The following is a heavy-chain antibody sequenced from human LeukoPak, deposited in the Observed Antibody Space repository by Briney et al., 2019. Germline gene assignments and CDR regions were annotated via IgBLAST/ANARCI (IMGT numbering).Heavy chain of an antibody. V-gene: IGHV1-18*01. J-gene: IGHJ6*03. CDR3: ARALPHVRSGYYYYYMDV. D-gene: IGHD6-25*01. Sequence: ASVKVSCKASGYTFTSYGISWVRQAPGQGLEWMGWISAYNGNTNYAQKLQGRVTMTTDTSTSTVYMELNSLRSDDTAVYHCARALPHVRSGYYYYYMDVWGKGTTVTISS. CDR2: ISAYNGNT. CDR1: GYTFTSYG.